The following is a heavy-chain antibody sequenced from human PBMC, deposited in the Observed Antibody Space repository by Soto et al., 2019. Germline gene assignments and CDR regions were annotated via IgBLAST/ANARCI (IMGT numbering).Heavy chain of an antibody. D-gene: IGHD5-12*01. CDR2: ISWSGSTI. CDR1: GFTFNTYS. CDR3: AREMATITEIDY. Sequence: GSLRLSCAASGFTFNTYSMNWVRQAPGKGLEWVSYISWSGSTIYYADSVKGRFTISRDDAKNSLYLQMNSLRDEDSAVYYCAREMATITEIDYWGQGTLVTVSS. V-gene: IGHV3-48*02. J-gene: IGHJ4*02.